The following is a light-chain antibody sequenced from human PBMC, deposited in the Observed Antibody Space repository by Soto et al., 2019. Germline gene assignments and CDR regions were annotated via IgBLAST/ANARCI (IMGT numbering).Light chain of an antibody. CDR2: EVN. CDR1: SSVVGGYNY. Sequence: QSVLTQPPSASGSPGQSVTISCTGTSSVVGGYNYVSWYQQHPGKVPKLMVYEVNKRPSGVPDRFSGSKSGNTASLTVSGLQAEDEADYYCTSYAGGNNVFGTGTKLTVL. J-gene: IGLJ1*01. V-gene: IGLV2-8*01. CDR3: TSYAGGNNV.